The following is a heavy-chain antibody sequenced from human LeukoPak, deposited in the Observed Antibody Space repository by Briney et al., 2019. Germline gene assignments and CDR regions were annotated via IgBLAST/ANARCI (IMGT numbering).Heavy chain of an antibody. CDR2: ISSSSSYI. D-gene: IGHD2-21*02. CDR3: ARDPGCGGDCYPMAYYYYYYMDV. V-gene: IGHV3-21*01. J-gene: IGHJ6*03. CDR1: GFTFSSYS. Sequence: GGSLRLSCAASGFTFSSYSMNWVRQAPGKGLEWVSSISSSSSYIYYADSVKGRFTISRDNAKNSLYLQMNSLRAEDTAVYYCARDPGCGGDCYPMAYYYYYYMDVWGKGTTVTVSS.